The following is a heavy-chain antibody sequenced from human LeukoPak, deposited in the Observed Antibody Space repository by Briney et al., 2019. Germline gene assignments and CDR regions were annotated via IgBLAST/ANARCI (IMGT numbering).Heavy chain of an antibody. CDR1: GYTFTGYY. CDR2: INPNSGGT. D-gene: IGHD4-17*01. J-gene: IGHJ4*02. CDR3: ARTERGTTVTTLKFKFDY. Sequence: ASVKVSCKASGYTFTGYYMHWVRQAPGQGLEWMGWINPNSGGTNYAQKFQGRGTMTRDTSISTAYMELSRLRSDDTAVYYCARTERGTTVTTLKFKFDYWGQGTLVTVSS. V-gene: IGHV1-2*02.